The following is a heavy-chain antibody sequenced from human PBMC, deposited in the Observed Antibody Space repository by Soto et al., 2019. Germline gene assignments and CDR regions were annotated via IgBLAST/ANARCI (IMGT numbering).Heavy chain of an antibody. D-gene: IGHD3-16*01. J-gene: IGHJ1*01. CDR1: GFTFSSYW. CDR2: INSDGNSI. V-gene: IGHV3-74*01. Sequence: GGSLRLSCAASGFTFSSYWMHWVRQAPGKGLVWVSRINSDGNSINYADSVKGRFTISRDNAKNTLFLQMNSLRAEDTAVYYCTRDRTLFGEGLQHWGQGTLVTVSS. CDR3: TRDRTLFGEGLQH.